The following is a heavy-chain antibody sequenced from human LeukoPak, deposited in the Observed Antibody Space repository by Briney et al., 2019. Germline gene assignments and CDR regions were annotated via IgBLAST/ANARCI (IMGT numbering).Heavy chain of an antibody. V-gene: IGHV3-53*01. Sequence: SDSGDTPYYADSVKGRFTISRDNSKNTLYLQMNSLRAEDTAVYYCASHHWFDPWGQGTLVTVSS. CDR3: ASHHWFDP. J-gene: IGHJ5*02. CDR2: SDSGDTP.